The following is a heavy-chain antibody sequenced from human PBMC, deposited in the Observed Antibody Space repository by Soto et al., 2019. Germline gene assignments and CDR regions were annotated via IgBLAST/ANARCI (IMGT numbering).Heavy chain of an antibody. V-gene: IGHV1-46*03. CDR3: ARHLAAGDS. D-gene: IGHD6-25*01. CDR2: VNPTCGST. CDR1: GYTFTSYY. J-gene: IGHJ4*02. Sequence: QVQLVQSGAEVKKPGASVRVSCKASGYTFTSYYIHWVRQAPGQGLEWMAIVNPTCGSTNYAQKFQGRVTVTFDTPTSTVFMELNSLRYEDTAVYYCARHLAAGDSWGQGTLVTVSS.